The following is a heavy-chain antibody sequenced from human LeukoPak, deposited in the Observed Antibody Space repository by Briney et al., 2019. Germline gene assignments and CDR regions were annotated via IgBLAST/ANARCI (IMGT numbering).Heavy chain of an antibody. CDR1: GYTFTGYY. Sequence: ASVKVSCKASGYTFTGYYMNWVRQATGQGLEWVGWINPNSGGTNYAQEFQGRVTMTRDTSISTAYMELSRLSSADAAVYYCERDPFGSSCWYDYWGQGTLVTVSS. V-gene: IGHV1-2*02. D-gene: IGHD6-13*01. CDR2: INPNSGGT. CDR3: ERDPFGSSCWYDY. J-gene: IGHJ4*02.